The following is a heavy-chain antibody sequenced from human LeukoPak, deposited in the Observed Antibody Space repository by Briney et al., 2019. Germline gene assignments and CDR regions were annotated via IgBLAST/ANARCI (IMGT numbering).Heavy chain of an antibody. J-gene: IGHJ3*01. D-gene: IGHD2-2*01. V-gene: IGHV3-23*01. CDR2: ISGHGGST. Sequence: GGSLRLSCAASGFTFSSYGLSWVRQAPGKGLEWVSAISGHGGSTYHADSVKGRFTISRDNSKNTLYLQMNSLRAEDTAVYYCAKNQLVVPAALDAFDFWGQGTMVTVSS. CDR1: GFTFSSYG. CDR3: AKNQLVVPAALDAFDF.